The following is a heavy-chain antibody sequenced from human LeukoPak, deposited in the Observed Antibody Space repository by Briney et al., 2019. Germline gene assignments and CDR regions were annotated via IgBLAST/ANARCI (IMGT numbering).Heavy chain of an antibody. CDR1: GYTFTSYD. CDR3: ARVISSTSGYNWFDP. CDR2: MNPDSGNT. Sequence: GASVKVSCKASGYTFTSYDINWVRQATGQGLEWMGWMNPDSGNTGYAQKFQGRVTMTRNTSISTAYTELSSLRSEDTAVYYCARVISSTSGYNWFDPWGQGTLVTVSS. D-gene: IGHD2-2*01. J-gene: IGHJ5*02. V-gene: IGHV1-8*01.